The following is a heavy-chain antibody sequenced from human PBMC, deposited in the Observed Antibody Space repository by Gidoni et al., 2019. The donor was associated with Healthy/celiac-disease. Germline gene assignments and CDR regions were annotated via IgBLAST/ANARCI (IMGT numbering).Heavy chain of an antibody. D-gene: IGHD2-15*01. V-gene: IGHV3-11*01. CDR3: AIRAATDSNDY. CDR2: ISSSGSTI. CDR1: GFTFSAYY. J-gene: IGHJ4*02. Sequence: QVQLVESGGGLVKPGGSLRLSCAASGFTFSAYYMSWIRQAPGKGLEWGSYISSSGSTIYYADAVKGRFTISRDNAKNSLYLQRNSLRAEDTAVYYCAIRAATDSNDYWGQGTLVTVSS.